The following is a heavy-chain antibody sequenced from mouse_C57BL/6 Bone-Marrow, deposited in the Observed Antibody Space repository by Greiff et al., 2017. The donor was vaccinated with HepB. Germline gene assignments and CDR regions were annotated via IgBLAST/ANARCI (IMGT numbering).Heavy chain of an antibody. Sequence: VQLQQSGPELVKPGASVKISCKASGYAFSSSWMNWVKQRPGKGLEWIGRIYPGDGDTNYNGKFKGKATLTADKSSSTAYMQLSSLTSEDSAVYFCAREDGVTTYFDVWGTGTTVTVSS. D-gene: IGHD2-5*01. J-gene: IGHJ1*03. V-gene: IGHV1-82*01. CDR2: IYPGDGDT. CDR3: AREDGVTTYFDV. CDR1: GYAFSSSW.